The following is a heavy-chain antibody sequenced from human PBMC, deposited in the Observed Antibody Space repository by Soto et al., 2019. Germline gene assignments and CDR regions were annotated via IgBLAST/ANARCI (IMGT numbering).Heavy chain of an antibody. CDR3: AKMSSENYYDPVFS. CDR2: ISSTGNTI. J-gene: IGHJ4*02. CDR1: GFTFNDYY. D-gene: IGHD3-22*01. V-gene: IGHV3-11*01. Sequence: QVQLVESGGGLVQTSGSLRIACVASGFTFNDYYMSWVRQAPGKGLEWVSYISSTGNTIYYADSVKGRFTISRDNAKNSVYLQMNNLRAEDTALYFCAKMSSENYYDPVFSWGQGTLVTVSS.